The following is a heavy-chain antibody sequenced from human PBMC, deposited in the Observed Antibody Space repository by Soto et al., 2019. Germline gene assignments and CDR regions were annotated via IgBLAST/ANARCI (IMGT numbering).Heavy chain of an antibody. CDR2: ISSSSSTI. CDR1: GFTFSTYS. CDR3: ARDNRPTTPQVAIYYYYYMDV. V-gene: IGHV3-48*01. J-gene: IGHJ6*03. Sequence: EVQVVESGGGLVQPGGSLRLSCAASGFTFSTYSMNWVRQAPGKGLEWVSYISSSSSTIYYADSVKGRFTISRDNAKNSLYLQMNSLRAEDTAVYYCARDNRPTTPQVAIYYYYYMDVWGKGTTVTVSS. D-gene: IGHD4-4*01.